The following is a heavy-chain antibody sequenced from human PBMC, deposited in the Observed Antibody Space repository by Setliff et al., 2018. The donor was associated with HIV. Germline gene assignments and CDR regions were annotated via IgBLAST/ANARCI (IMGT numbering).Heavy chain of an antibody. CDR3: AREYQFLSHYYGLDV. CDR2: INTFTGTP. D-gene: IGHD3-16*02. J-gene: IGHJ6*02. Sequence: RASVKVSCKASEYTFASHALIWVRQAPGQGLEWMGWINTFTGTPTYAQGFTGRFVFSLDTSVSTAYLQINNLKADDTAVYYCAREYQFLSHYYGLDVWGQGTTVTVSS. CDR1: EYTFASHA. V-gene: IGHV7-4-1*02.